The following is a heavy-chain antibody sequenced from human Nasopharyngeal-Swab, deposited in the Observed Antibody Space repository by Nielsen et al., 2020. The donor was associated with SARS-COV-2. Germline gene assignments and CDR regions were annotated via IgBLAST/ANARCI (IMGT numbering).Heavy chain of an antibody. J-gene: IGHJ5*02. V-gene: IGHV3-33*01. Sequence: WIRQPLGKGLEWVAVIWYDGSNKYYADSVKGRFTISRDNSKNTLYLQMNSLRAEDTAAYYCARERGLVPAATPWFDPWGQGTLVTVSS. CDR2: IWYDGSNK. CDR3: ARERGLVPAATPWFDP. D-gene: IGHD2-2*01.